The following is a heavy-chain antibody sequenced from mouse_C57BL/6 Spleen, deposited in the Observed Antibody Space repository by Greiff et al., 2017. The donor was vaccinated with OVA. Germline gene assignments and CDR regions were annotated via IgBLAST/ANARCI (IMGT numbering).Heavy chain of an antibody. CDR1: GFTFSDYG. CDR2: ISSGSSTI. D-gene: IGHD1-1*01. J-gene: IGHJ3*01. CDR3: ARYGSSPAWFAY. V-gene: IGHV5-17*01. Sequence: EVQLVESGGGLVKPGGSLKLSCAASGFTFSDYGMHWVRQAPEKGLEWVAYISSGSSTIYYADTVKGRFTISRDNAKNTLFLQMTSLRSEDTAMYYCARYGSSPAWFAYWGQGTLVTVSA.